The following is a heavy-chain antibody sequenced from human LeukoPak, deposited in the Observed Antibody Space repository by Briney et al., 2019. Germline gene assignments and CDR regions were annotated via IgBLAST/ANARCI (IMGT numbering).Heavy chain of an antibody. CDR3: ARAQGLGIAAAGPGY. D-gene: IGHD6-13*01. V-gene: IGHV1-8*02. CDR2: MNPNSGNT. CDR1: GGTFSSYA. Sequence: ASVKVSCKASGGTFSSYAINWVRQATGQGLEWMGWMNPNSGNTGYAQKFQGRVTMTRNTSIGTAYMELSSLRSEDTAVYYCARAQGLGIAAAGPGYWGQGTLVTVSS. J-gene: IGHJ4*02.